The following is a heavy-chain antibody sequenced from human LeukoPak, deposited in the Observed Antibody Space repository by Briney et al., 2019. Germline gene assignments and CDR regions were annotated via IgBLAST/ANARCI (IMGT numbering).Heavy chain of an antibody. D-gene: IGHD1-14*01. Sequence: GGSLRLYCAASGFAFSGYWMSWVRQAPGKGLEWVANVNQDGSQKYYVDSVKGRFTISRDNAKDSLYLEMNSLRAEDTAVYYCARSGNKNGNYASALYDYWGQGTLVTVSS. CDR2: VNQDGSQK. J-gene: IGHJ4*02. V-gene: IGHV3-7*01. CDR1: GFAFSGYW. CDR3: ARSGNKNGNYASALYDY.